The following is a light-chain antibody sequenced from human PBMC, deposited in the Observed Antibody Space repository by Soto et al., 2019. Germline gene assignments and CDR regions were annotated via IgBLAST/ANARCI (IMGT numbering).Light chain of an antibody. J-gene: IGLJ1*01. CDR1: SSNIGAGYD. Sequence: QSVLTQPPSVSGAPGQRVTISCTGSSSNIGAGYDVHWYQQLPGTAPKLLIYGNSNRPSGVPDRFSGSKSGTSASLVITGLQAEDEADYYCQSYDSSLSGSSFGTGTKVTVL. CDR3: QSYDSSLSGSS. CDR2: GNS. V-gene: IGLV1-40*01.